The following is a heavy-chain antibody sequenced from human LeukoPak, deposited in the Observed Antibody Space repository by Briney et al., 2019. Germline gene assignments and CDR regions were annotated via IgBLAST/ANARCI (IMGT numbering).Heavy chain of an antibody. CDR1: GGSFSGYY. CDR2: INHSGST. J-gene: IGHJ6*03. D-gene: IGHD1-20*01. V-gene: IGHV4-34*01. CDR3: ARGRGQYNWIHYYYYYYMDV. Sequence: SETLSLTCSVYGGSFSGYYWSWIRQPPGKGLEWIGEINHSGSTNYNPSLKSRVTISVDTSKNQFSLKLSSVTAADTAVYYCARGRGQYNWIHYYYYYYMDVWGKGTTVTVSS.